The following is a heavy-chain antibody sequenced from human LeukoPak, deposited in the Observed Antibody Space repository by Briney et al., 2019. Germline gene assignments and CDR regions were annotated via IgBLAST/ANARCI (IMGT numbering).Heavy chain of an antibody. CDR2: MSGSGGST. CDR3: VKAKGPNYYYYYMDV. Sequence: GGSLRLSCAASGFTFSSYAMSWVRQAPGKGLEWVSAMSGSGGSTYYADSVKGRFTISRDNSKNTLYLQMNSLRAEDTAVYYCVKAKGPNYYYYYMDVWGKGTTVTVSS. CDR1: GFTFSSYA. J-gene: IGHJ6*03. V-gene: IGHV3-23*01.